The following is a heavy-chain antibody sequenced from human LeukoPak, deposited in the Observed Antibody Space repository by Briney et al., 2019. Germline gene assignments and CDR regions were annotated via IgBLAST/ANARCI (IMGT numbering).Heavy chain of an antibody. Sequence: GGSLRLSCAASGFTFSSYGMSWVRQAPGKGLEWVSAISGSGGSTYYADSVKGRFTISRDNSKNTLYLQMNSLRAEDTAVYYCAKANKIAAAGFRRDGFNDYWGQGTLVTVSS. CDR3: AKANKIAAAGFRRDGFNDY. J-gene: IGHJ4*02. V-gene: IGHV3-23*01. D-gene: IGHD6-13*01. CDR2: ISGSGGST. CDR1: GFTFSSYG.